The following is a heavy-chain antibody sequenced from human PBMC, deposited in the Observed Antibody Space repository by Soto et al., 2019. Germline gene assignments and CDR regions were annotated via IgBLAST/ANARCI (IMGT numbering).Heavy chain of an antibody. CDR2: INVRSDIV. CDR1: GFIFSDYG. V-gene: IGHV3-48*03. CDR3: APVIDY. J-gene: IGHJ4*02. Sequence: EIQVVDSGGGLVQPGGSLRLSCTASGFIFSDYGMNWVRQAPGKGLEWVAYINVRSDIVYYADSVKGRFTISRDNAKNSLYLQMNSLRAEDTAVYYCAPVIDYWGQGTLVTVSS.